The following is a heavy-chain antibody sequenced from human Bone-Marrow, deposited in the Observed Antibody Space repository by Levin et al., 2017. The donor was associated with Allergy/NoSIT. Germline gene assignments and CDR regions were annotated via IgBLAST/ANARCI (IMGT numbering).Heavy chain of an antibody. J-gene: IGHJ4*02. CDR1: GGTFRSNS. CDR3: ARDSAYSSGWYPDY. D-gene: IGHD6-19*01. V-gene: IGHV1-69*13. Sequence: SVKVSCKASGGTFRSNSISWVRQAPGQGLEWMGAIIPLFGTADYAQKLQGRVTITADESTNTVYMELSSLRSEDTAVYYCARDSAYSSGWYPDYWGQGTLVTVSS. CDR2: IIPLFGTA.